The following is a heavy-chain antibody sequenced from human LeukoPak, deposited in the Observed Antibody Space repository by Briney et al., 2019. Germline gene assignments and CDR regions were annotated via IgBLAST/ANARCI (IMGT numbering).Heavy chain of an antibody. V-gene: IGHV5-51*01. CDR2: IYPGDSDT. Sequence: GESLMISCKGSGYSFTSYWGGWVRQMPGKGLVWMGIIYPGDSDTSYSPSFQGQVTISAEKSTSTAYLQWSSLKASDTALYYCASRKKGMATAGFDYWGQGTLVTVSS. CDR3: ASRKKGMATAGFDY. CDR1: GYSFTSYW. D-gene: IGHD5-24*01. J-gene: IGHJ4*02.